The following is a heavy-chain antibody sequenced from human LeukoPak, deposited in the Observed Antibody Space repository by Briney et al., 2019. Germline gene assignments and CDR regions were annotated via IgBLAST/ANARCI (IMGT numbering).Heavy chain of an antibody. CDR2: IYPGDSET. J-gene: IGHJ4*02. D-gene: IGHD6-13*01. CDR1: GYRFTNYW. Sequence: GESLRISCKGSGYRFTNYWIGWVRQMPGKGLEWMGIIYPGDSETRYSPLFQGQVTISADKSISTAYLQWSSLKASDTAMYYCARGDSSIWYEYWGQGTLVTVSS. CDR3: ARGDSSIWYEY. V-gene: IGHV5-51*01.